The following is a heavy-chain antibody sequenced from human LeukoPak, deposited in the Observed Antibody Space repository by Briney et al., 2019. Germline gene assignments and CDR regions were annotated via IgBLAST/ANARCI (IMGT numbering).Heavy chain of an antibody. CDR1: GFTFSSYW. CDR2: IKQDGSEK. J-gene: IGHJ4*02. V-gene: IGHV3-7*05. CDR3: ARHGSYHFDY. Sequence: SGGSLRLSCATSGFTFSSYWMGWVRHAPGKGLEWVANIKQDGSEKYYVDSVKGRFTISRDNSKNSMYLQTNSLRAEDTAVYYCARHGSYHFDYWGQGTLVTVSS. D-gene: IGHD3-10*01.